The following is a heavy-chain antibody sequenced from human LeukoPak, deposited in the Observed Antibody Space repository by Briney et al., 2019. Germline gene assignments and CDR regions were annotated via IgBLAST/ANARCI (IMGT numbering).Heavy chain of an antibody. D-gene: IGHD6-19*01. V-gene: IGHV3-48*03. CDR1: GYTFNSYE. CDR2: ISNSGTTI. CDR3: ARAVAGTPIDY. Sequence: GGSLRLSWAASGYTFNSYEVNWVRQAPGKGLEWVSYISNSGTTIYYTDPVKGRFTISRDNAQNSLYLQMNSLRAEDTAVYYCARAVAGTPIDYWGQGTLVTVSS. J-gene: IGHJ4*02.